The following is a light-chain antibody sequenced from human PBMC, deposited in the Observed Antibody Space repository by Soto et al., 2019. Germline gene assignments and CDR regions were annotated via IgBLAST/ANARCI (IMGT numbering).Light chain of an antibody. CDR2: HDS. CDR1: NIGSKS. Sequence: SYELTQPPSVSVAPGKTASITCGGDNIGSKSVHWYQQKPGQAPVLVINHDSDRPSGIPERFSGSNYGNTATLTISRVEAGDEADYYFQVWDSSSDHPVFGGGTKVTVL. V-gene: IGLV3-21*04. CDR3: QVWDSSSDHPV. J-gene: IGLJ2*01.